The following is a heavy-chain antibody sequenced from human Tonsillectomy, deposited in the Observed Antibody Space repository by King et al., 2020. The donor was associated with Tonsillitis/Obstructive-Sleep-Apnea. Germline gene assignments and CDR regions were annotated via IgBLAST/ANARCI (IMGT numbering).Heavy chain of an antibody. J-gene: IGHJ6*02. D-gene: IGHD3-22*01. CDR3: ASPNPDSSSLHPYGMDV. Sequence: VKLVESGGGLVQPGGSLRLSCAASGFTFSSFEMNWVRQAPGKGLEWVSYISSSGSIIYYADSVKGRFTISRDNAKNSLYLQMNSLRAEDTAVYYCASPNPDSSSLHPYGMDVWGQGTTVTVSS. V-gene: IGHV3-48*03. CDR1: GFTFSSFE. CDR2: ISSSGSII.